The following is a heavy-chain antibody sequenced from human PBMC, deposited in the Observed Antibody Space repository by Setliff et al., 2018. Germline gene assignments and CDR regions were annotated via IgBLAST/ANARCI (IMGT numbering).Heavy chain of an antibody. Sequence: ETLSLTCTVSGGSISSNYWSWVRQPPGKGLEWIGYIYTSGSTNYNPSLKSRGTISVDTSRNQFSLKLSSVTAADTAVYYCARAPPSGTAMVMLDYWGQGTLVTVSS. CDR1: GGSISSNY. CDR2: IYTSGST. CDR3: ARAPPSGTAMVMLDY. J-gene: IGHJ4*02. D-gene: IGHD5-18*01. V-gene: IGHV4-4*08.